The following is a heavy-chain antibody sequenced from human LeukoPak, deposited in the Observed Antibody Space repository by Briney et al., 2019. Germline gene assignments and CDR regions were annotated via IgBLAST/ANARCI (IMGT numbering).Heavy chain of an antibody. D-gene: IGHD3-22*01. J-gene: IGHJ4*02. V-gene: IGHV3-23*01. CDR3: AKDRGRYYDSSGYYWGYYFDS. Sequence: GGSLRLSCAASGFTFSGYVVNWVRQAPGKGLEWVSAISGSGGSTFYADSVKGRFTISRDNSKNTLYLQMSSLRAEDTAVYYCAKDRGRYYDSSGYYWGYYFDSWGQGILVTVST. CDR1: GFTFSGYV. CDR2: ISGSGGST.